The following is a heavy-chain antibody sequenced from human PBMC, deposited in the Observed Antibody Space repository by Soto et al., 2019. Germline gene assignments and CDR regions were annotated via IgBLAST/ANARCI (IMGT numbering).Heavy chain of an antibody. J-gene: IGHJ6*03. D-gene: IGHD6-19*01. CDR2: ISSSGSTI. CDR3: AREPAVASYYYYYYYMDV. V-gene: IGHV3-11*01. Sequence: VQLVESGGGLVKPGGSLRLSCAASGFTFSDYYMSWIRQAPGKGLEWVSYISSSGSTIYYADSVKGRFTISRDNAKNSLYLQMNSLRAEDTAVYYCAREPAVASYYYYYYYMDVWGKGTTVTVSS. CDR1: GFTFSDYY.